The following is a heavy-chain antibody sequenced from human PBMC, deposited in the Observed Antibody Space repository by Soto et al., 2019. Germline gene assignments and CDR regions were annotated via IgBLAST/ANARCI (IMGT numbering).Heavy chain of an antibody. J-gene: IGHJ4*02. CDR2: INGDGSLT. CDR3: AHLFHLAY. V-gene: IGHV3-74*01. CDR1: AFTFSHNW. Sequence: PGGSLRLSCVASAFTFSHNWFHWVRQGPGKGLVWVSGINGDGSLTFYADSVKGRFTVSRDNAKNTLYLQMNSLRVEDTAVYYCAHLFHLAYWGQGALVTGSS.